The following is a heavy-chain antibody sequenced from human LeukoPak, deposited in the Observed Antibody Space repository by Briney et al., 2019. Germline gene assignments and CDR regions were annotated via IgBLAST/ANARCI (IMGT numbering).Heavy chain of an antibody. D-gene: IGHD1-26*01. V-gene: IGHV1-69*01. CDR2: XXXXFGTA. CDR1: VGTFSSXX. CDR3: ASLSGSYFATPRGSGMDV. J-gene: IGHJ6*02. Sequence: GSSVKVSCKDSVGTFSSXXXXWVRQAPGQGXXWXGXXXXXFGTANYAQKFQGRVTITADESTSTAYMELSSLRSEDTAVYYCASLSGSYFATPRGSGMDVWGQGTTVTVSS.